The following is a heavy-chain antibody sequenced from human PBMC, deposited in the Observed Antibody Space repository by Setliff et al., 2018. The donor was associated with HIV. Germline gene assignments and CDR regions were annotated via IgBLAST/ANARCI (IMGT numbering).Heavy chain of an antibody. CDR2: IWYDGSNK. J-gene: IGHJ4*02. CDR1: GFTFSSYG. D-gene: IGHD3-22*01. V-gene: IGHV3-33*06. CDR3: AKETFYYDSSGYWPEPGYYFDY. Sequence: SLRLSCAASGFTFSSYGIHWVRQAPGKGLEWVALIWYDGSNKYYADSVKGRFTISRDNSKNTLYLQMSSLRAEDTAVYYCAKETFYYDSSGYWPEPGYYFDYWGQGTLVTVSS.